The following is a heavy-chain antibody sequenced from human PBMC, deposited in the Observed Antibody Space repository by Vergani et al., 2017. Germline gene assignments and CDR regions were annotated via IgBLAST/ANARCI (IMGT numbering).Heavy chain of an antibody. CDR2: ITWNSDSI. D-gene: IGHD3-10*01. V-gene: IGHV3-9*01. J-gene: IGHJ5*02. Sequence: EVQLVESGGGLVQPGRSLRLSCAASGFTFDDYAIHRVRQAPGKGLEWVSAITWNSDSIGYADSVKGRFIVSRDNAKNSLYLQMNSLRPEDTALYYCAKDYASRGLGWFDPWGQGTLVTVSS. CDR1: GFTFDDYA. CDR3: AKDYASRGLGWFDP.